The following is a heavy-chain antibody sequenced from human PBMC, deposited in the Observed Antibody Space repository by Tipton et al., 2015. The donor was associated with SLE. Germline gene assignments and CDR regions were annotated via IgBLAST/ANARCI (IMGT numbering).Heavy chain of an antibody. J-gene: IGHJ6*02. CDR1: GFTFSSYS. D-gene: IGHD6-6*01. CDR3: AKWGGQLVPYYYYGMDV. V-gene: IGHV3-21*01. CDR2: ISSSSSYI. Sequence: SLRLSCAASGFTFSSYSMNWVRQAPGKGLEWVSSISSSSSYIYYADSVKGRFTISRDNAKNSLYLQMNSLRAEDTAVYYCAKWGGQLVPYYYYGMDVWGQGTTVTVSS.